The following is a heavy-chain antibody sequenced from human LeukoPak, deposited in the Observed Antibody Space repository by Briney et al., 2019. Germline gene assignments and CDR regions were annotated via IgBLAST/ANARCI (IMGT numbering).Heavy chain of an antibody. D-gene: IGHD4-17*01. CDR1: GFTFSSYG. Sequence: GGSLRLSCAASGFTFSSYGMHWVRQAPGKGLEWVAVIWYDGSNKYYADSVKGRFTISRDTSKNTLYLQINSLRVEDTAVYYCIVFGDSNHWGQGTLVTVSS. V-gene: IGHV3-33*01. CDR2: IWYDGSNK. J-gene: IGHJ5*02. CDR3: IVFGDSNH.